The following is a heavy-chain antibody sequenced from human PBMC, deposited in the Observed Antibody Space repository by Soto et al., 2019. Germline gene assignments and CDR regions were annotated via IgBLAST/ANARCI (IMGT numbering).Heavy chain of an antibody. Sequence: SETLSLTCTVSGGSISSPNFYWSWIRQHPGKGLEWIGHISDIAYTSYNPSLKGRVSISVDTSKNQFSLRLNSVTAADTAVYYCVRSSIEPRVFMYPFDYWGLGTLVTVS. V-gene: IGHV4-61*01. CDR2: ISDIAYT. J-gene: IGHJ4*02. CDR3: VRSSIEPRVFMYPFDY. CDR1: GGSISSPNFY. D-gene: IGHD6-6*01.